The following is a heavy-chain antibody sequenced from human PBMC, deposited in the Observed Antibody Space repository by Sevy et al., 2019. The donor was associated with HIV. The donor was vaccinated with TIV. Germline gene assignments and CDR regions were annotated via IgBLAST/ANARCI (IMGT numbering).Heavy chain of an antibody. CDR1: GFTFDDYA. CDR3: ARGGYYYDNAAYYALDS. J-gene: IGHJ4*02. CDR2: ISWNSGNI. V-gene: IGHV3-9*01. D-gene: IGHD3-22*01. Sequence: GGSLRLSCAASGFTFDDYAMHWVRQAPGKGLEWVSGISWNSGNIGYADSVKGRFTISRDNSKNTLYLQMNNVRVEDTAVYYCARGGYYYDNAAYYALDSWGQGTLVTVSS.